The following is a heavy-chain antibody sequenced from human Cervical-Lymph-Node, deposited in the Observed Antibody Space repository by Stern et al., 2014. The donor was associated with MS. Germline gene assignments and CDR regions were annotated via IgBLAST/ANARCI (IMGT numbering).Heavy chain of an antibody. V-gene: IGHV3-33*01. CDR1: GFTFSSYG. J-gene: IGHJ4*02. CDR3: ARAGDYYDSSGVY. D-gene: IGHD3-22*01. Sequence: VQLVESGGGVVQPGRSLRLSCAASGFTFSSYGMHWVRPAPGKGLEWVAVIWDDGSNKYYADSVKGRFTISRDNSKNTLYLQMNSLRAEDTAVYYCARAGDYYDSSGVYWGQGTLVTVSS. CDR2: IWDDGSNK.